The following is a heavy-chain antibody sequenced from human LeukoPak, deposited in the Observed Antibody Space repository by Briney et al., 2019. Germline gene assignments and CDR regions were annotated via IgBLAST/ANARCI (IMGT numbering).Heavy chain of an antibody. J-gene: IGHJ3*02. Sequence: ASVKVSCKASGGTFSSYAISWVRQAPGQGLEWMGGIIPIFGTANYAQKFQGRVTITADKSTSTAYMELSSLRSEDTAVYYCARDPHYDSSGYDAFDIWGQGTMVTVSS. CDR1: GGTFSSYA. CDR2: IIPIFGTA. CDR3: ARDPHYDSSGYDAFDI. D-gene: IGHD3-22*01. V-gene: IGHV1-69*06.